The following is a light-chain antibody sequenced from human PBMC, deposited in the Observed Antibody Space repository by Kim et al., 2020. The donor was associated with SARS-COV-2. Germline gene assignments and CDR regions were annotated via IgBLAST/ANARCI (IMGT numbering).Light chain of an antibody. V-gene: IGLV1-47*01. CDR3: AAWDDSLSGPV. J-gene: IGLJ3*02. CDR1: SSNIGSNY. CDR2: RNN. Sequence: GQRVTISCSGSSSNIGSNYVYWYQQLPGRAPKLLIYRNNQRPSGVPDRFSGSKSGTSASLAISGLRSEDEADFYCAAWDDSLSGPVFGGGTQLTVL.